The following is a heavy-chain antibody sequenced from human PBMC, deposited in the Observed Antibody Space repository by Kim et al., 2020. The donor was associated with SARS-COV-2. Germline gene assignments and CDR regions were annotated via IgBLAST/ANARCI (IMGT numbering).Heavy chain of an antibody. V-gene: IGHV1-24*01. Sequence: QKFQGRVTMTEDTSTDTAYMELSSLRSEDTAVYYCATAIPDVVVISSFDLWGRGTLVTVSS. D-gene: IGHD3-22*01. J-gene: IGHJ2*01. CDR3: ATAIPDVVVISSFDL.